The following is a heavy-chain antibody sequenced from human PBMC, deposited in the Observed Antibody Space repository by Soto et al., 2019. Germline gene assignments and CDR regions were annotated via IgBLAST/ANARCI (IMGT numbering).Heavy chain of an antibody. CDR2: VHYDQTT. CDR3: ARRRGRFGEADY. CDR1: GGSVGGSGYY. J-gene: IGHJ4*02. V-gene: IGHV4-39*02. Sequence: QLQLQESGPGLLKPAETLFLSCSVSGGSVGGSGYYWGWIRQSPVKGLEWIGNVHYDQTTYYSPSLESRLTIPIDTLKNNSSRKLTSVIAADTAVYYCARRRGRFGEADYWGQGTLVPVSS. D-gene: IGHD3-10*01.